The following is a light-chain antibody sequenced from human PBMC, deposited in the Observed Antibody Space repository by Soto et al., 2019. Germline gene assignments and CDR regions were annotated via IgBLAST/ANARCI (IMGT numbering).Light chain of an antibody. V-gene: IGKV1-5*03. CDR3: QQYHSYSWT. J-gene: IGKJ1*01. CDR2: KAS. CDR1: QSISSW. Sequence: DILMTQSPSTLSASVGDRVTITCRASQSISSWLAWYQQKPGQAPKLLIYKASSLEGGVPSRFSGSGSGTEFTLTISSLQADDFATYYCQQYHSYSWTFGQGTKVEIK.